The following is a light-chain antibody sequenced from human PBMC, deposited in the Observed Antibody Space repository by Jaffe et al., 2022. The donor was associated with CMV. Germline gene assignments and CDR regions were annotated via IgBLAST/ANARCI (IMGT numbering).Light chain of an antibody. Sequence: EIVLTQSPGTLSLSPGERATLSCWASQGVRSNYLVWYQQKPGQAPRLLIYGASRRATGIPDRFSGSGSGTDFTLTISRLEPEDSAVYYCQQYDRSPLTFGGGTKVEIK. J-gene: IGKJ4*01. CDR2: GAS. CDR1: QGVRSNY. CDR3: QQYDRSPLT. V-gene: IGKV3-20*01.